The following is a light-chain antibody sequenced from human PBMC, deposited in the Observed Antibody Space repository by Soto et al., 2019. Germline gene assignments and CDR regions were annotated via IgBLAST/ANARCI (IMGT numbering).Light chain of an antibody. CDR3: QQYGSSPWT. Sequence: EIVLTQSPGTLSLSPGERATLSCRASQRVGSRYLAWYQQKPGQAPRLLIYGAISRATGIPDMFSGSGSETDFTHTIGRLEPEDVAVYYCQQYGSSPWTFGQGTKVEVK. J-gene: IGKJ1*01. V-gene: IGKV3-20*01. CDR1: QRVGSRY. CDR2: GAI.